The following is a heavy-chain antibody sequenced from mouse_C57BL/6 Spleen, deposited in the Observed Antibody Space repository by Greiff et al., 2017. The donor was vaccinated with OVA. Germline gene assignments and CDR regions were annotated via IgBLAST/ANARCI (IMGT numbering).Heavy chain of an antibody. V-gene: IGHV1-74*01. CDR2: IHPSDSDT. J-gene: IGHJ1*03. CDR3: AQYYGSSSDWYFDV. CDR1: GYTFTSYW. D-gene: IGHD1-1*01. Sequence: QVQLKQPGAELVKPGASVKVSCKASGYTFTSYWMHWVKQRPGQGLEWIGRIHPSDSDTNYNQKFKGKATLTVDKSSSTAYMQLSSLTSEDSAVYYCAQYYGSSSDWYFDVWGTGTTVTVSS.